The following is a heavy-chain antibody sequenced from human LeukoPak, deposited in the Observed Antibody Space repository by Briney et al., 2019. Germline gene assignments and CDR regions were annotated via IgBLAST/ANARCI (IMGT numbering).Heavy chain of an antibody. J-gene: IGHJ4*02. V-gene: IGHV1-2*02. CDR2: INPNSGGT. CDR3: AREEYDSSGYALDY. CDR1: GYTFTGCY. D-gene: IGHD3-22*01. Sequence: ASVKVSCKASGYTFTGCYMHWVRQAPGRGLEWMGWINPNSGGTNYAQKFQGRVTMTRDTSISTAYMELSRLRSDDTAVYYCAREEYDSSGYALDYWGQGTLVTVSS.